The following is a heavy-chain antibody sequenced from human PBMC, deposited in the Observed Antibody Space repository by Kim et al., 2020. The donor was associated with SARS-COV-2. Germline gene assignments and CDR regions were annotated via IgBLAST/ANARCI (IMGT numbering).Heavy chain of an antibody. V-gene: IGHV4-59*08. CDR1: GGSITSYY. CDR3: ARPRDPGGPYWYFDL. Sequence: SETLSLTCTVSGGSITSYYWSCIRQPPGKGLEWIGYIYYSGSTNSNPSLKSRVTISVDTSKNQLSLKLISVTDADTAVYYCARPRDPGGPYWYFDLWGRG. J-gene: IGHJ2*01. D-gene: IGHD2-15*01. CDR2: IYYSGST.